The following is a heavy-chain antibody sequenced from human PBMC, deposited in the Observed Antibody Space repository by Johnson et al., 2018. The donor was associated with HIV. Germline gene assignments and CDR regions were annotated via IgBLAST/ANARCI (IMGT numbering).Heavy chain of an antibody. J-gene: IGHJ3*02. V-gene: IGHV3-30*02. CDR3: ATLNGHAFDI. Sequence: QVQLVESGGGVVQPGGSLRLSCAASGFTFSNYGMHWVRQAPGKGLEWVAFIRYDGSNKYYADSVKGRFTISRDNSKNTLYLQMNSLRAEDTAVYYCATLNGHAFDIWGQGTMVTVSS. CDR1: GFTFSNYG. CDR2: IRYDGSNK.